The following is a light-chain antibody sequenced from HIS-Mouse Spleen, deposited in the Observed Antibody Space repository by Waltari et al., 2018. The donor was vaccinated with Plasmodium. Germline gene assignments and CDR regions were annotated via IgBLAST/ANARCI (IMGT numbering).Light chain of an antibody. CDR1: RSDVGSYNL. Sequence: QSALTPPASVSGSPGQSITISCTGTRSDVGSYNLVSWYQQHPGKAPKLMIYEGSKRPSGVSNRFSGSKSGNTASLTISGLQAEDEADYYCCSYAGSSTFVVFGGGTKLTVL. CDR3: CSYAGSSTFVV. CDR2: EGS. V-gene: IGLV2-23*03. J-gene: IGLJ2*01.